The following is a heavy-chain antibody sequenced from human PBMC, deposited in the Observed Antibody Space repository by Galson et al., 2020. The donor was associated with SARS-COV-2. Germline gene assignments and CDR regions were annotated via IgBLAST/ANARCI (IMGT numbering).Heavy chain of an antibody. D-gene: IGHD3-22*01. CDR3: ARDCSYYDSSGYYDSLSCGLVGDKWYLDL. J-gene: IGHJ2*01. Sequence: SETLSLTCTVSGGSISSTPYYWAWIRQPPGKGLEWFGSIYYSGSTYYNPSLESRVTISIDTSTNHFSLTERSVTAADTAVYYCARDCSYYDSSGYYDSLSCGLVGDKWYLDLWGRGTLVTVSS. V-gene: IGHV4-39*07. CDR2: IYYSGST. CDR1: GGSISSTPYY.